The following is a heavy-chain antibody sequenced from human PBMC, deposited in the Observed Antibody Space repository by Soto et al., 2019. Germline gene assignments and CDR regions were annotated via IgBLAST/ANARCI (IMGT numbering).Heavy chain of an antibody. CDR1: GGSFSGYY. D-gene: IGHD6-6*01. J-gene: IGHJ6*03. CDR2: INHSGST. Sequence: SETLSLTCAVYGGSFSGYYWSWIRQPPGKGLEWIGEINHSGSTNYNPSLKSRVTISVDTSKNQFSLKLSSVTAADTAVYYCASLGQLGRYYYYYYMAVWVKGTTVTVSS. CDR3: ASLGQLGRYYYYYYMAV. V-gene: IGHV4-34*01.